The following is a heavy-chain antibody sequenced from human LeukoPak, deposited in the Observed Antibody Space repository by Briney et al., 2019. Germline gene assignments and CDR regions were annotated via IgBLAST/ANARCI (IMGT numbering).Heavy chain of an antibody. Sequence: GGSLRLSCAASGFTFSSYAMSWVRQAPGKGLEWVSAISGSGGSTYYADSVKGLFTISRDNSKNTLYLQMNSLRAEDTAVYYCAKVYRAYSRPGSFDYWGQGTLVTVSS. CDR2: ISGSGGST. CDR3: AKVYRAYSRPGSFDY. J-gene: IGHJ4*02. CDR1: GFTFSSYA. D-gene: IGHD4-11*01. V-gene: IGHV3-23*01.